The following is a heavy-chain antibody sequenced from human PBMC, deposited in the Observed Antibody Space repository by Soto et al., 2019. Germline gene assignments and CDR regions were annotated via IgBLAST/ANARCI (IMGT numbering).Heavy chain of an antibody. J-gene: IGHJ4*02. CDR2: ISAYNGNT. V-gene: IGHV1-18*01. D-gene: IGHD4-4*01. CDR1: GYTFTSYG. Sequence: ASVKVSCKASGYTFTSYGISWVRQAPGQGLEWMGWISAYNGNTNYAQKLQGRVTMTTDTSTSTAYMELRSLRSDDTAVYYCARDLPSPRMTTVTYFDYWGQGTLVTSPQ. CDR3: ARDLPSPRMTTVTYFDY.